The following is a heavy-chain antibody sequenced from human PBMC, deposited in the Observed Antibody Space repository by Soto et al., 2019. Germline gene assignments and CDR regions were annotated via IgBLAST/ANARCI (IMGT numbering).Heavy chain of an antibody. CDR2: IWYDGSNK. V-gene: IGHV3-33*01. Sequence: QVQLVESGGGVVQPGRSLRLSCAASGFTFSSYGMHWVRQAPGKGLEWVAVIWYDGSNKYYADSVKGRFTISRDNSKNTLYLQMNSLRAADTAVYYCARDATGYCSGGSCYYFDYWGQGTLVTVSS. D-gene: IGHD2-15*01. CDR3: ARDATGYCSGGSCYYFDY. CDR1: GFTFSSYG. J-gene: IGHJ4*02.